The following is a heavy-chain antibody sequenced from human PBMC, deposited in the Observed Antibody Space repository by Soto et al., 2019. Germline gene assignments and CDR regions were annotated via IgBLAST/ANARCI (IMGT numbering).Heavy chain of an antibody. J-gene: IGHJ2*01. CDR1: GFTFSSYW. V-gene: IGHV3-74*01. Sequence: EVQLVESGGGLVQPGGSLRLSCAASGFTFSSYWIHWVRQAPGKGLVWVSRINSDGSSTSYADSVKGRFTISRDDAKNTLYRQMNSLRAEDTAVYYCARGGSLNWYFDLWGRGTLVTVSS. D-gene: IGHD1-26*01. CDR3: ARGGSLNWYFDL. CDR2: INSDGSST.